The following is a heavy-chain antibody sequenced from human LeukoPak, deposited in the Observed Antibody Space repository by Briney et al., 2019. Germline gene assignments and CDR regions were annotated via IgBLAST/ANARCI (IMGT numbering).Heavy chain of an antibody. CDR1: GGSISSGGYS. J-gene: IGHJ4*02. D-gene: IGHD3-3*01. CDR3: ARHAWGGGNWDTIFGVVILYYFDY. V-gene: IGHV4-30-2*03. CDR2: IYHSGST. Sequence: PSETLSLTCAVSGGSISSGGYSWSWIRQPPGKGLEWIGYIYHSGSTYYNPSLKSRATISVDTSKNQFSLKLSSVTAADTAVYYWARHAWGGGNWDTIFGVVILYYFDYWGQGTLVTVSS.